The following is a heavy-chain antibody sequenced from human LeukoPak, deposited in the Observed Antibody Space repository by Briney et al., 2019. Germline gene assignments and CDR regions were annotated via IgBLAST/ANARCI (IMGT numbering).Heavy chain of an antibody. CDR1: GGSISSGSYY. CDR2: IYTSGST. D-gene: IGHD4-17*01. V-gene: IGHV4-61*02. Sequence: SETLSLTCTVSGGSISSGSYYWSWIRQPAGKGLEWIGRIYTSGSTNYNPSLKSRVTISVDTSKNQFSLKLSSVTAADTAVYYCARSEDYGEAWGQGTLVTVSS. CDR3: ARSEDYGEA. J-gene: IGHJ5*02.